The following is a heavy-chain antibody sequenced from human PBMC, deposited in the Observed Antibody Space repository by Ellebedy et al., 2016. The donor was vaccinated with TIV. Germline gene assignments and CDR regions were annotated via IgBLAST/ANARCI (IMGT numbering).Heavy chain of an antibody. J-gene: IGHJ4*02. CDR3: AKELVSRDSLTFDY. Sequence: PGGSLRLSCAATGSTFSTYAMAWVRQAPGKGLEWVSAIGPRSGYKFYADSVKGRITISRDNSENTLFLQMHSLRGEDTAVYYCAKELVSRDSLTFDYWGQGVLVTVSS. V-gene: IGHV3-23*01. CDR1: GSTFSTYA. CDR2: IGPRSGYK. D-gene: IGHD5-24*01.